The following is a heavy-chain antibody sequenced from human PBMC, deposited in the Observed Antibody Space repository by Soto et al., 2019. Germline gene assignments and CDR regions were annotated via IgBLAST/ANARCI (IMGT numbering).Heavy chain of an antibody. J-gene: IGHJ4*02. CDR1: GYTFTSYY. D-gene: IGHD3-3*01. Sequence: QVQLVQSGAEVKKPGASVKVSCKASGYTFTSYYMHWVRQAPGQGLEWMGIINPSGGSTSYAQKFQGRVTMTRDTSTSTVYMALSSLRSGDTAVYYCARVYFWSGYPDYWGQGTLVTVSS. V-gene: IGHV1-46*01. CDR3: ARVYFWSGYPDY. CDR2: INPSGGST.